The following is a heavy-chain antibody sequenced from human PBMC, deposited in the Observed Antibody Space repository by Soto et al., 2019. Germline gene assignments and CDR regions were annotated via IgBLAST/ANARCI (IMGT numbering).Heavy chain of an antibody. Sequence: QVQLVQSGAEVKKPGSSVKVSCKASGGTFSSYAISWVRQAPGQGLEWMGGIIPIFGTANYAQKFQGRVTITADESTSTAYMELGSLRSEDTAVYYCARSSEANDLYYYYGMDVWGQGTTVTVSS. V-gene: IGHV1-69*01. CDR1: GGTFSSYA. CDR2: IIPIFGTA. CDR3: ARSSEANDLYYYYGMDV. D-gene: IGHD1-1*01. J-gene: IGHJ6*02.